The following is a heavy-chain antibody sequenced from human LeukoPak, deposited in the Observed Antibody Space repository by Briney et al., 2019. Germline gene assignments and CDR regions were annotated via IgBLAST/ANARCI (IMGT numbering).Heavy chain of an antibody. D-gene: IGHD2-2*01. CDR3: ARSVVPAGNGYYYYYMDV. V-gene: IGHV1-69*05. J-gene: IGHJ6*03. Sequence: ASVKVSCKASGGTFSSYAISWVRQAPGQGLEWVGGIIPIFGTANYAQKFQGRVAITTDESTSTAYMELSSLRSEDTAVYYCARSVVPAGNGYYYYYMDVWGKGTTVTVSS. CDR2: IIPIFGTA. CDR1: GGTFSSYA.